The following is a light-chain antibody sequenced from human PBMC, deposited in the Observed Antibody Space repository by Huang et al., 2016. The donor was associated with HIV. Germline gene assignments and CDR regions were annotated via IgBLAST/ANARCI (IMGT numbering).Light chain of an antibody. CDR2: GAS. J-gene: IGKJ3*01. V-gene: IGKV3-15*01. CDR3: QQNNNWPPLFT. Sequence: EIVMTQSPATLYASPGERATLSCRASQSVSSNLPSYQQQPGQAPRRRIYGASTRATGIPARFSGSGSGTDFTLTISSLQSEDVAVYYCQQNNNWPPLFTFGPGTKVDIK. CDR1: QSVSSN.